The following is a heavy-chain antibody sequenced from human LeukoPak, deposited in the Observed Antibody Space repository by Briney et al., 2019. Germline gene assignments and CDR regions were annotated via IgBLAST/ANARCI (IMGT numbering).Heavy chain of an antibody. CDR2: IITYNGNT. V-gene: IGHV1-18*01. CDR1: GYTLTSYG. CDR3: AKTTVTSEEYFYYYMDV. D-gene: IGHD4-17*01. Sequence: SVKVSCKTSGYTLTSYGLSWVRQAPGQGLEWMGWIITYNGNTYYSQKLQGRVTMTTDTSTSTAYMELRSLRSDDTAVYYCAKTTVTSEEYFYYYMDVWGKGTTVTVSS. J-gene: IGHJ6*03.